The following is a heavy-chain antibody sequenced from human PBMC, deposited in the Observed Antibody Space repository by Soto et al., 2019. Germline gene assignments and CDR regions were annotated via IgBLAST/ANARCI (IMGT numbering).Heavy chain of an antibody. J-gene: IGHJ5*02. CDR3: ARDNYGSGWPHAFRRQHKFDP. CDR1: GGSISSSNW. D-gene: IGHD3-10*01. Sequence: SETLSLTCAVSGGSISSSNWWSWVRQPPGKGLEWIGEIYHSGSTNYNPSLKSRVTISVDKSKNQFSLKLSSVTAADTAVYYCARDNYGSGWPHAFRRQHKFDPWGQGTLVTVSS. V-gene: IGHV4-4*02. CDR2: IYHSGST.